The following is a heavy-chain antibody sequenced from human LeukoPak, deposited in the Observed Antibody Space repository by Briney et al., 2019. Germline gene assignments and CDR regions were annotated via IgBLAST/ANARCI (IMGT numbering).Heavy chain of an antibody. J-gene: IGHJ4*02. CDR2: ITGSGTGT. V-gene: IGHV3-23*01. CDR1: GFTFSNYA. D-gene: IGHD3-16*01. CDR3: AKWGGFYGDYFDY. Sequence: GGSLRLSYAASGFTFSNYAMSWVRQAPGKGLEWVSAITGSGTGTHYADSVKGRFTISRDNSKNTLYLQMNSLRAEDTAVYYCAKWGGFYGDYFDYWGQGTLVTVSS.